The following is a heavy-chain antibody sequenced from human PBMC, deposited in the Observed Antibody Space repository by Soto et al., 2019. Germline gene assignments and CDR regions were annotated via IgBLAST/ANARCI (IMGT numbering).Heavy chain of an antibody. Sequence: ASVKVSCKASGYTFTGYYMHWVRQAPGQGLEWMGWINPNSGGTNYAQKFQGWVTMTRDTSISTAYMELSRLRSDDTAVYYCARSQFDWLTLDYWGQGTLVTVSS. D-gene: IGHD3-9*01. CDR1: GYTFTGYY. CDR3: ARSQFDWLTLDY. V-gene: IGHV1-2*04. CDR2: INPNSGGT. J-gene: IGHJ4*02.